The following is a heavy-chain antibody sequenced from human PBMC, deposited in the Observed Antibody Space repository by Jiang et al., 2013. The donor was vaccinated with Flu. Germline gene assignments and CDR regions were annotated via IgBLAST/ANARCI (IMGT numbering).Heavy chain of an antibody. Sequence: GPGLVKPSETLSLTCTVSGGSISSYYWSWIRQPPGKGLEWIGYIYYSGSTNYNPSLKSRVTISVDTSKNQFSLKLSSVTAADTAVYYCARGGDWYYYDSSGYHYFDYWGQGTLVTVSS. CDR2: IYYSGST. V-gene: IGHV4-59*01. CDR1: GGSISSYY. D-gene: IGHD3-22*01. J-gene: IGHJ4*02. CDR3: ARGGDWYYYDSSGYHYFDY.